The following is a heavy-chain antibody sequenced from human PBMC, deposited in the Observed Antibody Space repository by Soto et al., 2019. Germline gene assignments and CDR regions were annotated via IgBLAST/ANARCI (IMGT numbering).Heavy chain of an antibody. J-gene: IGHJ5*02. D-gene: IGHD3-10*01. CDR1: AGSITTSY. Sequence: SETLSLTCTVSAGSITTSYWSWIRQPLGKALEWIGYISYRGSTNYNPSLKSRLTISIDTSKSQIFLKLTSMTTANTAVYYCAGSGKVGREVNTWFDPWGHGTLVTVSS. CDR3: AGSGKVGREVNTWFDP. V-gene: IGHV4-59*01. CDR2: ISYRGST.